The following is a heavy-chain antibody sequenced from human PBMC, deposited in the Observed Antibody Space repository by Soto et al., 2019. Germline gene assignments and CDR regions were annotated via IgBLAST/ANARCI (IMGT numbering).Heavy chain of an antibody. CDR3: ARAGATTLSDY. V-gene: IGHV4-59*08. CDR2: MYYTGST. J-gene: IGHJ4*02. CDR1: GDSISGNY. D-gene: IGHD1-26*01. Sequence: SETLSLTCTVSGDSISGNYWSWIRQPPGKTLEWIGYMYYTGSTNYNPSLKSRVTISVDTSKNQFSLRLSSVTAADTAVYYCARAGATTLSDYWGQGTLVTVSS.